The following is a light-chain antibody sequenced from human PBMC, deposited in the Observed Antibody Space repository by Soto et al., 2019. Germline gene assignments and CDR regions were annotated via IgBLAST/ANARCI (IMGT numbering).Light chain of an antibody. CDR3: QQYNNWPPWT. J-gene: IGKJ1*01. V-gene: IGKV3-15*01. CDR1: QSVRNN. CDR2: GAS. Sequence: EIVMTQSPATLSVSPGERATLSCRASQSVRNNLAWYQQKPGQAPRLLIYGASTRATGDVARFSGSGSGTEFTLTISGLQSEDFAIYFCQQYNNWPPWTFGQGTRVEIK.